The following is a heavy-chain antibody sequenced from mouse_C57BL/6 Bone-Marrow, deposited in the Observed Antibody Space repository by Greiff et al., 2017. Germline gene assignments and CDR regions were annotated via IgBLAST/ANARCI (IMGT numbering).Heavy chain of an antibody. D-gene: IGHD2-3*01. CDR1: GYAFSSSW. CDR3: AIHYDGYYTWFAY. Sequence: VQLQQSGPELVKPGASVKISCKASGYAFSSSWMNWVKQRPGKGLEWIGRIYPGDGDTNYNGKFKGKATLTADKSSSTAYMQLSSLTSEDSAVYVCAIHYDGYYTWFAYWGQGTLVTVSA. CDR2: IYPGDGDT. V-gene: IGHV1-82*01. J-gene: IGHJ3*01.